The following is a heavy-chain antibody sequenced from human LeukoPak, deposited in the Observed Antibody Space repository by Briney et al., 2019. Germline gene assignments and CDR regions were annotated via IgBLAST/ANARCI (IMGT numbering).Heavy chain of an antibody. Sequence: GESLKISCKGSGYSFTTYWIGWVRQMPGKGLEWMGIIYPDDSDTRYSPSFQGQVTISTDKSVNTAYLQWSSLKASDTAIYYCVRMNLGGAYCQHWGQGTQVTVSS. V-gene: IGHV5-51*01. CDR2: IYPDDSDT. CDR1: GYSFTTYW. J-gene: IGHJ1*01. D-gene: IGHD1-7*01. CDR3: VRMNLGGAYCQH.